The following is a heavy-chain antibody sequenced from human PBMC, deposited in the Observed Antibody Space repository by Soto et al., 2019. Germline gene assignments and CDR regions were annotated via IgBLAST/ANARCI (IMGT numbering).Heavy chain of an antibody. CDR1: GDSVSTNSAT. J-gene: IGHJ5*01. D-gene: IGHD2-8*01. CDR3: ARLIGNSWLDS. Sequence: QVQLQQSGPGLVKPSQTLSLTCAISGDSVSTNSATWDWIRQSPSRGLEWLGRTYYRSKWDYDYAASGKGRXXXNXXTSNNQVSLHLDSVTPDDTAVYYCARLIGNSWLDSWGQGTLVTVSS. V-gene: IGHV6-1*01. CDR2: TYYRSKWDY.